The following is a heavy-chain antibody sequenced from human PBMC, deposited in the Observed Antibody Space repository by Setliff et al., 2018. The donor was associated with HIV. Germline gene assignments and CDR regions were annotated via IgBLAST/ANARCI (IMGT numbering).Heavy chain of an antibody. Sequence: EASVKVSCKASGYTFTSYGISWVRQAPGQGLEWMGVINTSGGSAGYAGKFRGRVTMTRDTSTSPVYMDLRNLRSEDTVVYYCARDGGDSSGYYYAENWGQGTLVTVSS. J-gene: IGHJ4*02. V-gene: IGHV1-46*01. CDR3: ARDGGDSSGYYYAEN. D-gene: IGHD3-22*01. CDR2: INTSGGSA. CDR1: GYTFTSYG.